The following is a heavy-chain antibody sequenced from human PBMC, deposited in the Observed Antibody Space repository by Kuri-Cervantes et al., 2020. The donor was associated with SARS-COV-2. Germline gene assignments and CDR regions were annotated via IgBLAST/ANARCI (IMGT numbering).Heavy chain of an antibody. CDR1: GFTFSGHW. CDR2: ISYDGSNK. CDR3: ARDAVPAASNYYYYYGMDV. D-gene: IGHD2-2*01. Sequence: GESLKISCAASGFTFSGHWIHWVRQAPGKGLEWVAVISYDGSNKYYADSVKGRFTISRDNSKNTLYLQMNSLRAEDTAVYYCARDAVPAASNYYYYYGMDVWGQGTTVTVSS. V-gene: IGHV3-30-3*01. J-gene: IGHJ6*02.